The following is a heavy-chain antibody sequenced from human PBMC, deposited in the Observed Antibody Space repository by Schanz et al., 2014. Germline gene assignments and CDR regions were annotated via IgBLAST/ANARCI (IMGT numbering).Heavy chain of an antibody. CDR3: AREAKWGQWYFDL. J-gene: IGHJ2*01. CDR2: VGDTGTTK. D-gene: IGHD1-26*01. Sequence: QVQLVESGGGLVKPGGSLKLSCAASGFPFSSHGMHWVRQAPAKGLEWVAVVGDTGTTKFYADSVKGRLTVSRDNSENTVYLEFHSLRSEDPALYYCAREAKWGQWYFDLWGRGSLVTVSS. V-gene: IGHV3-30*03. CDR1: GFPFSSHG.